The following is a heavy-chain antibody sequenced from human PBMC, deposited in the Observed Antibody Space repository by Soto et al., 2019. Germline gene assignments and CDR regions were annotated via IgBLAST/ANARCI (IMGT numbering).Heavy chain of an antibody. CDR1: GGSISSGGYY. J-gene: IGHJ4*02. D-gene: IGHD3-10*01. CDR3: ARQTYYYGSGSYGYGYYFDY. CDR2: IYYSGST. V-gene: IGHV4-31*03. Sequence: SETLSLTCTVSGGSISSGGYYWSWIRQHPGKGLEWIGYIYYSGSTYYNPSLKSRVTISVDTSMNQFSLKLSSVTAADTAVYYCARQTYYYGSGSYGYGYYFDYWGQGTLVTVSS.